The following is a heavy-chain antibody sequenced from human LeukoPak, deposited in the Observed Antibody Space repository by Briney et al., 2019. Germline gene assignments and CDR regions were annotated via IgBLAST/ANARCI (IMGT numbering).Heavy chain of an antibody. D-gene: IGHD3-9*01. CDR3: ARGHVNYDILTGYYTLRLFDY. CDR2: INHSGST. Sequence: SETLSLTCTVYGGSFSGYFWSWIRQPPGKGLEWIGEINHSGSTNYNPSLKSRVTISVDTSKNQFSLKLSSVTAADTAVYYCARGHVNYDILTGYYTLRLFDYWGQGTLVTVSS. CDR1: GGSFSGYF. V-gene: IGHV4-34*01. J-gene: IGHJ4*02.